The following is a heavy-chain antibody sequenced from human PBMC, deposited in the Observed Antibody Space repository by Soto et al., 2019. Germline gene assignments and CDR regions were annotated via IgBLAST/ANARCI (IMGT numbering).Heavy chain of an antibody. V-gene: IGHV3-30*18. CDR1: GFTFSSYG. CDR2: ISYDGSNK. D-gene: IGHD4-17*01. Sequence: GGSLRLSCAASGFTFSSYGMHWVRQAPGKGLEWVAVISYDGSNKYYADSVKGRFTISRDNSKNTLYLQMNSLRAEDTAVYYCAKDRDGEIDYWGQGTLVTVSS. J-gene: IGHJ4*02. CDR3: AKDRDGEIDY.